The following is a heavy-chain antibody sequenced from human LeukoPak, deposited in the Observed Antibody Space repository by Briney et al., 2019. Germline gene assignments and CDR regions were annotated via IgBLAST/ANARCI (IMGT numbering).Heavy chain of an antibody. V-gene: IGHV3-21*01. CDR1: GFTFSSYS. J-gene: IGHJ4*02. CDR3: ARDLYDSGAYSSPIDY. D-gene: IGHD3-22*01. CDR2: ISSSGTYV. Sequence: PGGSLRLSCAASGFTFSSYSMNWVRQAPGKGLEWVSSISSSGTYVYYADSVKGRFTISRDNAKNSLSLQMNSLRADDAAVYYCARDLYDSGAYSSPIDYWGQGTLVTVSS.